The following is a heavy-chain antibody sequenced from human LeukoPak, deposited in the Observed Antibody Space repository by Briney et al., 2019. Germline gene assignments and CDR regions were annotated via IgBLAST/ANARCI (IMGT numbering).Heavy chain of an antibody. CDR1: GFTFSSYA. J-gene: IGHJ3*01. Sequence: GGSLRLSCAASGFTFSSYAMSWVRQAPGRGLEWVAYINSGGTTTYYLDSVKGRFTISRDNAKNALSLQMTSLRVEDTATYYCVRDWTHSIWSGYGYGFDVWGQGTTVVVSS. V-gene: IGHV3-23*03. CDR2: INSGGTTT. D-gene: IGHD3-3*01. CDR3: VRDWTHSIWSGYGYGFDV.